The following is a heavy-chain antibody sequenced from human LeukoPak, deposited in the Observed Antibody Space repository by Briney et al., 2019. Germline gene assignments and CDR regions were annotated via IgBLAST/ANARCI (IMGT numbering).Heavy chain of an antibody. CDR2: IYTSGST. J-gene: IGHJ3*02. V-gene: IGHV4-4*07. D-gene: IGHD3-22*01. Sequence: SETLSLTCTVSGGSISSYYWSWLRQPAGKGLEWIGRIYTSGSTNYNPSLRSRVTMSVDTSKNQFSLKLSSVTAADTAVYYCARDYYDTRAFDIWGQGTMVTVS. CDR1: GGSISSYY. CDR3: ARDYYDTRAFDI.